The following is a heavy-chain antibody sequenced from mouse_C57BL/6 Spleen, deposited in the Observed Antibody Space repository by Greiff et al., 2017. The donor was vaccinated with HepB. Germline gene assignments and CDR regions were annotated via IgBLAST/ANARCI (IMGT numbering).Heavy chain of an antibody. CDR1: GYSITSGYY. J-gene: IGHJ2*01. V-gene: IGHV3-6*01. D-gene: IGHD1-1*01. CDR3: ARERFITTVGYFDY. CDR2: ISYDGSN. Sequence: ESGPGLVKPSQSLSLTCSVTGYSITSGYYWNWIRQFPGNKLEWMGYISYDGSNNYNPSLKNRISITRDTSKNQFFLKLNSVTTEDTATYYCARERFITTVGYFDYWGQGTTLTVSS.